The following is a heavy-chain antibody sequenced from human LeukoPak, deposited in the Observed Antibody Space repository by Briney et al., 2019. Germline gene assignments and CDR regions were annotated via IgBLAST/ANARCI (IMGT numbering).Heavy chain of an antibody. D-gene: IGHD2-2*01. J-gene: IGHJ3*02. V-gene: IGHV3-23*01. CDR2: ISGSGGST. CDR1: GFTFSSYG. CDR3: AKDGYCSSTSCYSAFDI. Sequence: PGGSLRLSCAASGFTFSSYGMSWVRQAPGKGLEWVSAISGSGGSTYYADSVKGRFTISRDNSKNTLYLQMNSLRAEDTAVYYCAKDGYCSSTSCYSAFDIWGQGTMVTVSS.